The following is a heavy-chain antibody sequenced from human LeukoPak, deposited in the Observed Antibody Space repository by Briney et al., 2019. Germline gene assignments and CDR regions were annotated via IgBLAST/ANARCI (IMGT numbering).Heavy chain of an antibody. CDR1: GFTFSDYY. J-gene: IGHJ3*02. Sequence: GGSLRLSCAASGFTFSDYYMSWIRQAPGKGLEWVSYISSSGSTIYYADSEKGRFTISRDNAKNSLYLQMNSLRAEDTAVYYCARDQSYYDSSGYDTNDAFDIWGQGTMVTVSS. V-gene: IGHV3-11*04. D-gene: IGHD3-22*01. CDR2: ISSSGSTI. CDR3: ARDQSYYDSSGYDTNDAFDI.